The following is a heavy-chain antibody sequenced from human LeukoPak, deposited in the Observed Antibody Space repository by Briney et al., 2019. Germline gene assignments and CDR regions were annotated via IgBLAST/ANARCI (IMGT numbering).Heavy chain of an antibody. CDR1: GGSISSSSYY. CDR2: IYYSGST. CDR3: ARDDSPYDSSGYYDY. Sequence: SETLSLTCAVSGGSISSSSYYWGWIRQPPGKGLEWIGSIYYSGSTYYNPSLKSRVIISVDTSKNQFSLKLSSVTAADTAVYYCARDDSPYDSSGYYDYWGQGTLVTVSS. V-gene: IGHV4-39*07. J-gene: IGHJ4*02. D-gene: IGHD3-22*01.